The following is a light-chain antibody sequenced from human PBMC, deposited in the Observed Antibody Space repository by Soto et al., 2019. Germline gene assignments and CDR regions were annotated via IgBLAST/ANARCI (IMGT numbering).Light chain of an antibody. CDR1: QGISNY. J-gene: IGKJ5*01. V-gene: IGKV1-16*02. Sequence: DIQMTQSPSSLSASVGDRVTITCRASQGISNYLAWSQQKPGKAPKSLIYDASSLRSGVPSKFSGSGFGTEFTLTISSLQPEDFATYYCRQYSTYPLTFGQGTRLEIK. CDR3: RQYSTYPLT. CDR2: DAS.